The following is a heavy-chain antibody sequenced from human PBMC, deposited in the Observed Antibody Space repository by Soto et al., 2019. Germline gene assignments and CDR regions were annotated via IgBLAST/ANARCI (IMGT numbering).Heavy chain of an antibody. Sequence: ESGGGLVKPGRSLRLSCPASGFTFGDYAMSWFRQAPGKGLEWVGFIRSKAYGGTTEYAASVKGRFTISRDDSKSIAYLQLYSLKTEDTAVYYCTRDPLYYDFWSLGAFDIWGQGTMVTVSS. V-gene: IGHV3-49*05. J-gene: IGHJ3*02. D-gene: IGHD3-3*01. CDR2: IRSKAYGGTT. CDR3: TRDPLYYDFWSLGAFDI. CDR1: GFTFGDYA.